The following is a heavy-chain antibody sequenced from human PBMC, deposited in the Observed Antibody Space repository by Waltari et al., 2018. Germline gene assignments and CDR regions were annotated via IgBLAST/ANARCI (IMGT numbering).Heavy chain of an antibody. CDR1: GLPLRHYW. V-gene: IGHV3-74*03. CDR2: VNKDESET. CDR3: ARDNGLSFDY. Sequence: EVQLVEPGGGLVQPGGSLRLPCAAPGLPLRHYWMHGVRQAPGKGSVWVSRVNKDESETTYADSVKGRFTISRDNAKNTLYLEMNSLRAEDTAVYYCARDNGLSFDYWGQGTLVTVSS. J-gene: IGHJ4*02. D-gene: IGHD3-16*01.